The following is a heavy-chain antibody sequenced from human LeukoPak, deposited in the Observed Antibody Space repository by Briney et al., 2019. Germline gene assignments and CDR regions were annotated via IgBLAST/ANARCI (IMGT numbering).Heavy chain of an antibody. CDR2: IYHSGST. V-gene: IGHV4-39*07. D-gene: IGHD6-19*01. J-gene: IGHJ5*02. Sequence: SETLSLTCTVSGGSISSSSYYWGWIRQPPGKGLEWIGSIYHSGSTNYNPSLKSRVTISVDKSKNQFSLKLSSVTAADTAVYYCASYVQSSGWYGRGNWFDPWGQGTLVTVSS. CDR3: ASYVQSSGWYGRGNWFDP. CDR1: GGSISSSSYY.